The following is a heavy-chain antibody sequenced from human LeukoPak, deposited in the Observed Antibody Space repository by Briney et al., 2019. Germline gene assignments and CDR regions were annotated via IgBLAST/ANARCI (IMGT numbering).Heavy chain of an antibody. CDR3: AKMGRYYDFWSGYPDYYYMDV. V-gene: IGHV3-11*01. J-gene: IGHJ6*03. D-gene: IGHD3-3*01. CDR2: ISRSGSTK. Sequence: GGSLRLSCAASGFTFSDYNMRWIRQAPGKGLEWVSSISRSGSTKYYADSVKGRFTISRDNAKNSLFLQMNSLRAEDTAVYYCAKMGRYYDFWSGYPDYYYMDVWGKGTTVTVSS. CDR1: GFTFSDYN.